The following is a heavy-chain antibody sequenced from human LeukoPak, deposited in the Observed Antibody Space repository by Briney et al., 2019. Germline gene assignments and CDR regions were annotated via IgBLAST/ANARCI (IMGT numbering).Heavy chain of an antibody. CDR2: ISGDVGDT. Sequence: GGSLRLSCAASGFTFSNYVMSWVRQAPGKGPEWVSGISGDVGDTYYADSVRGRFSISRDNSRNTLSLQMNSLRAEDTAKYYCAKTTHYDIFTGLDYWGQGSLVTVPS. D-gene: IGHD3-9*01. V-gene: IGHV3-23*01. CDR3: AKTTHYDIFTGLDY. CDR1: GFTFSNYV. J-gene: IGHJ4*02.